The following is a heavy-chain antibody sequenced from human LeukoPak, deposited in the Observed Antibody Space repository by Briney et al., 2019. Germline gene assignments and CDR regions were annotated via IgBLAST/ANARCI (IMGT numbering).Heavy chain of an antibody. J-gene: IGHJ6*02. CDR3: AREYCSGGSCYSFYYYGMDV. D-gene: IGHD2-15*01. CDR1: GFTFSSYS. V-gene: IGHV3-21*01. Sequence: GGSLRLSCAASGFTFSSYSMNWVRQAPGKGLEWVSSISSSSSYIYYADSVKGRFTISRDNAKNSLYLQMNSLRAEDTAVYYCAREYCSGGSCYSFYYYGMDVWGQGTTVTVSS. CDR2: ISSSSSYI.